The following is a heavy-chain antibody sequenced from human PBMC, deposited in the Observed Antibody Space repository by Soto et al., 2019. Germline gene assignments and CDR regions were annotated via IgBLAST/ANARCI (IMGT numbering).Heavy chain of an antibody. Sequence: ASVKVSCKASGYTFTSYYIHWVRQAPGQGLEWMGIINPSGGSTSYAQKFQGRVTMTRDTSTSTVYMELSSLRSEDTAVYYCCVDSSGDDAFDIWGQGTMVT. CDR3: CVDSSGDDAFDI. V-gene: IGHV1-46*01. CDR2: INPSGGST. CDR1: GYTFTSYY. J-gene: IGHJ3*02. D-gene: IGHD3-22*01.